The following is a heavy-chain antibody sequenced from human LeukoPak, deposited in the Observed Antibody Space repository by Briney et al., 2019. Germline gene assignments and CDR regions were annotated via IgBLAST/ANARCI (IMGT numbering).Heavy chain of an antibody. V-gene: IGHV3-7*01. J-gene: IGHJ4*02. CDR3: ARDGDYYDSSGYFYPPDY. D-gene: IGHD3-22*01. CDR1: GFTFSSYW. Sequence: GGSLRLSCAASGFTFSSYWMSWVRQAPGKGLEWVANIKQDGSDKYYVDSVKGRFTISRDNAKKSLYLQMNSLRAEDTAVYYCARDGDYYDSSGYFYPPDYWGQGTLVTVSS. CDR2: IKQDGSDK.